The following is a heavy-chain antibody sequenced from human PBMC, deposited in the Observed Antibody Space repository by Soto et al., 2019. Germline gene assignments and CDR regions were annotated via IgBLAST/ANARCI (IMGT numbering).Heavy chain of an antibody. Sequence: SETLSLTCAVYGGSFSGYYWSWIRQPPGKGLEWIGEINHSGSTNYNPSLKSRVTISVDTSKNQFSLKLSSVTAADTAVYYCARTPSFGEFVYYYYYGMDVWGQGTTVTVSS. J-gene: IGHJ6*02. CDR2: INHSGST. CDR3: ARTPSFGEFVYYYYYGMDV. CDR1: GGSFSGYY. D-gene: IGHD3-10*01. V-gene: IGHV4-34*01.